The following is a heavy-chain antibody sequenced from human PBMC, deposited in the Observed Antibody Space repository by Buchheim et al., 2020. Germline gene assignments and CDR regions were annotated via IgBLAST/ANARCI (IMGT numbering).Heavy chain of an antibody. J-gene: IGHJ1*01. Sequence: EVQVLESGGGLVQPGGSLRLSCAASGFTFSSYAMSWVRQAPGKGLEWVSGMSGSGGSTYYADSVKGRFTISRDNSKNTLYLQMNSLRADDTAVYYCAKGEAVAGKMEYFQHWGQGTL. CDR1: GFTFSSYA. CDR2: MSGSGGST. V-gene: IGHV3-23*01. CDR3: AKGEAVAGKMEYFQH. D-gene: IGHD6-19*01.